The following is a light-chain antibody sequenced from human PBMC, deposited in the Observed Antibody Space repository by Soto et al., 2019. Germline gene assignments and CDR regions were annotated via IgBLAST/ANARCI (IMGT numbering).Light chain of an antibody. Sequence: QTVVTQEPSFSVSPGRTVTLTCGLSSGSVSTSYYPSWYQQTPGQAPRTLIYSTNTRSSGVPDRFSGSILGNKAALTITGAQADDESEYYCVLYMGSGISLFGGGTKLTVL. J-gene: IGLJ3*02. CDR3: VLYMGSGISL. CDR1: SGSVSTSYY. CDR2: STN. V-gene: IGLV8-61*01.